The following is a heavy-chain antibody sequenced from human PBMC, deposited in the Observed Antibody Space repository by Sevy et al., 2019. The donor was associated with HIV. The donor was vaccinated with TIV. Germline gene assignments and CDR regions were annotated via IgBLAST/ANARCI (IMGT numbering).Heavy chain of an antibody. V-gene: IGHV3-48*01. CDR3: ARDPEQLVGNYFDY. Sequence: GGSLRLSCAASGFTFSSYSMNWVRQAPGKGLEWVSYISGSSNTKYYADSVKGRFTISRDNAKNSLYLPMNSLRAEDTAVYYCARDPEQLVGNYFDYWGQGTPVTVSS. D-gene: IGHD6-13*01. J-gene: IGHJ4*02. CDR2: ISGSSNTK. CDR1: GFTFSSYS.